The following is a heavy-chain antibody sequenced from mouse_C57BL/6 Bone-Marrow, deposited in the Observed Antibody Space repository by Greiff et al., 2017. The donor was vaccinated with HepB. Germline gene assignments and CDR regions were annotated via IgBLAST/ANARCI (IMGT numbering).Heavy chain of an antibody. J-gene: IGHJ2*01. D-gene: IGHD1-1*01. CDR2: IDPENGDT. Sequence: EVQLQQSGAELVRPGASVKLSCTASGFNIKDDYMHWVKQRPEQGLEWIGWIDPENGDTEYASKFQGKATITADTSSNTAYLQLSSLTSEDTAGYYCTLYYYGSSYWGQGTTLTVSS. CDR1: GFNIKDDY. V-gene: IGHV14-4*01. CDR3: TLYYYGSSY.